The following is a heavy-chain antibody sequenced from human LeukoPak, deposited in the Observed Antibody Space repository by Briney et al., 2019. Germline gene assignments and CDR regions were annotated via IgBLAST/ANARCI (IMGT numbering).Heavy chain of an antibody. CDR1: GYTFTSYY. V-gene: IGHV1-46*01. J-gene: IGHJ6*02. CDR2: INPSGGST. D-gene: IGHD6-6*01. CDR3: ARAGGMSIAARPYYYYGMDV. Sequence: ASVTVSCKASGYTFTSYYMHWVRQAPGQGLEWMGIINPSGGSTSYAQKFQGRVTMTRDTSTSTVYMELSSLRSEDTAVYYCARAGGMSIAARPYYYYGMDVWGQGTTVTVSS.